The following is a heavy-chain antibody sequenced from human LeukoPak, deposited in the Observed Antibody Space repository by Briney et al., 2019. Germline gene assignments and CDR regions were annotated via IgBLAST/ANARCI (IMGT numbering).Heavy chain of an antibody. D-gene: IGHD5-12*01. V-gene: IGHV3-48*03. CDR2: ISSGGYTI. Sequence: GGSLRLSCAASGFTFSSYDMNWVRQAPGKGLEWVSSISSGGYTIYYAYSVKGRFTISRDNAKNSLFLQMNSLRAEDTAVYYCARVRGYSGYVLGYWLDPWGQGTLVTVSS. J-gene: IGHJ5*02. CDR1: GFTFSSYD. CDR3: ARVRGYSGYVLGYWLDP.